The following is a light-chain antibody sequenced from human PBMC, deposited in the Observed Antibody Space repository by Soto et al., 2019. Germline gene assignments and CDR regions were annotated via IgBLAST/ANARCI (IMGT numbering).Light chain of an antibody. CDR3: HEGYSILVYS. Sequence: ENQMTDIKSSVPATVGERFTIRGRGSQGISSWLAWYQQKPGKAPKLLIYAASSLQSGVPSRFSGSGYGTDFTLTISSPQPEDFATYYCHEGYSILVYSLAHGTKVDIK. CDR2: AAS. J-gene: IGKJ2*03. CDR1: QGISSW. V-gene: IGKV1-12*01.